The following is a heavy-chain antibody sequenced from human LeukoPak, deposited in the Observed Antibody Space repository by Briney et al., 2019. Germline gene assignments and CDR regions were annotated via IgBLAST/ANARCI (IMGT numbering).Heavy chain of an antibody. D-gene: IGHD2-2*01. CDR1: GFSFSSYA. V-gene: IGHV3-23*01. CDR3: AKDPGVVPAHYFDY. Sequence: GGSLRLSCAASGFSFSSYAMSWVRQAPGKGLEWVSGISGSDGSTYYADSVKGRFTISRDNSKNTLSLQMNSLRAEDTAVYYCAKDPGVVPAHYFDYWGQGTLVTVSS. CDR2: ISGSDGST. J-gene: IGHJ4*02.